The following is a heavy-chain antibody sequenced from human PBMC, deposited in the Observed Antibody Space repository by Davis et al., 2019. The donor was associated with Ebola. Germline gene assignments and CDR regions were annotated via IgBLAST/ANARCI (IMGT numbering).Heavy chain of an antibody. CDR1: GFTFSSYW. J-gene: IGHJ4*02. Sequence: GESLKISCAASGFTFSSYWMHWVRQAPGKGLVWVSRINSDGSSTNYADSAKGRFTISRDNSKNTLYLQMNSLRAEGTAVYYCARVLLWFGELSAFDYWGQGTLVTVSS. D-gene: IGHD3-10*01. V-gene: IGHV3-74*01. CDR3: ARVLLWFGELSAFDY. CDR2: INSDGSST.